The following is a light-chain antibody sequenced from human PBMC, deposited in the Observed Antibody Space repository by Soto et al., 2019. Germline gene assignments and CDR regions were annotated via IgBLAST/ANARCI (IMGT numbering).Light chain of an antibody. V-gene: IGKV1-33*01. Sequence: DVQLTQSPSSLSASVGDRVIITCKANQSIANFFNWFQHKPGEAPKLLISDASHLELGVPSRFRGSRSGTDFVLDISNLQAEDVATYFCQQYEDLPLTFGGGTKVDI. CDR2: DAS. CDR3: QQYEDLPLT. J-gene: IGKJ4*01. CDR1: QSIANF.